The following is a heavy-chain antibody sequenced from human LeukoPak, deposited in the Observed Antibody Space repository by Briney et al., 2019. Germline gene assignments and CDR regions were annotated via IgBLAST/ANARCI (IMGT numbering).Heavy chain of an antibody. Sequence: SETLSLTCSVSGDSISNTAYYWGWIRQPPGKGLEWVGSICYNGELYYNPPLKSRVSISLDTSKNQFSLRLTSVTAADTAVYYCVTSTAYLPLGFDPWGQGTLVTVSS. CDR3: VTSTAYLPLGFDP. CDR1: GDSISNTAYY. V-gene: IGHV4-39*07. D-gene: IGHD5-18*01. CDR2: ICYNGEL. J-gene: IGHJ5*02.